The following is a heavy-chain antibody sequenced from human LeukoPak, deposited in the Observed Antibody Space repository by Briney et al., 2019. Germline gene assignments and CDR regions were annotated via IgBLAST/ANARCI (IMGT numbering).Heavy chain of an antibody. CDR2: IKQDGSEK. J-gene: IGHJ4*02. V-gene: IGHV3-7*01. CDR1: GFTFSSYW. D-gene: IGHD3-22*01. CDR3: ARDHGSMIVVSLDY. Sequence: GGSLRLSCAASGFTFSSYWMSWVRLAPGKGLEWVANIKQDGSEKYYVDSVKGRFTISRDNAKNSLYLQMNSLRAEDTAVYYCARDHGSMIVVSLDYWGQGTLVTVSS.